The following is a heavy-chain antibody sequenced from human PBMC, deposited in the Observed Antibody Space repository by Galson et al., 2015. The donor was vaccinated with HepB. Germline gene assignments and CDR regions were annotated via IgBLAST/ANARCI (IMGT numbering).Heavy chain of an antibody. CDR2: IIPIFGTA. CDR3: ARDLGQSGSGWSGYFDY. D-gene: IGHD6-19*01. CDR1: GGTFSSYA. V-gene: IGHV1-69*13. Sequence: SVKVSCKASGGTFSSYAISWVRQAPGQGLEWMGGIIPIFGTANYAQKFQGRVTITADESTSTAYMELSSLRSEDTAVYYCARDLGQSGSGWSGYFDYWGQGTLVTVSS. J-gene: IGHJ4*02.